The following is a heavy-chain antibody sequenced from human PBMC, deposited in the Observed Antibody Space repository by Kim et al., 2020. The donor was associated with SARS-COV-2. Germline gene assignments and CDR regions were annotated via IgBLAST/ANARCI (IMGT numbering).Heavy chain of an antibody. D-gene: IGHD2-8*01. V-gene: IGHV3-7*01. CDR3: ARDLPTHNGLYYYNYYFDY. J-gene: IGHJ4*02. CDR1: GFTFSSYW. CDR2: IKQDGSEK. Sequence: GGSLRLSCAASGFTFSSYWMSWVRQAPGKGLEWVANIKQDGSEKYYVDSVKGRFTISRDNAKNSLYLQMNSLRAEDTAVYYCARDLPTHNGLYYYNYYFDYWGQGTLVTVSS.